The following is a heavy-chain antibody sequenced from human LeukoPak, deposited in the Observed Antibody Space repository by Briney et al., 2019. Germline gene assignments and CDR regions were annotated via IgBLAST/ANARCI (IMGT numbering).Heavy chain of an antibody. CDR3: ARVLYYYDSSGGNDY. CDR2: INPNSGGT. J-gene: IGHJ4*02. Sequence: ASVKVSCKASGYTFTGYYIHWVRQAPGQGLEWMGWINPNSGGTNYAQKFQGRVTMTRDTSISTAYMELSRLRSDDTAVYYCARVLYYYDSSGGNDYWGQGTLVTVSS. D-gene: IGHD3-22*01. V-gene: IGHV1-2*02. CDR1: GYTFTGYY.